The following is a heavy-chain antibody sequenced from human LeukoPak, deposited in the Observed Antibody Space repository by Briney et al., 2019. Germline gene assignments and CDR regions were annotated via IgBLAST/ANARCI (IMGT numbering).Heavy chain of an antibody. D-gene: IGHD3-22*01. J-gene: IGHJ4*02. CDR1: GFTFSIYA. CDR3: AKGSWAIVVVITTDY. Sequence: PGGSLRLSCAASGFTFSIYAMSWVRQAPGKGLEWVSAISGSGGGTYAADSVTGRFTISRDNSKNTLYLQMNSLRAEDTAVYYCAKGSWAIVVVITTDYWGQGTLVTVSS. V-gene: IGHV3-23*01. CDR2: ISGSGGGT.